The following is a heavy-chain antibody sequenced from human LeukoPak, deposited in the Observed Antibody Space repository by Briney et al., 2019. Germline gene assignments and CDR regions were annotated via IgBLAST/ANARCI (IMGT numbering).Heavy chain of an antibody. J-gene: IGHJ4*02. V-gene: IGHV4-38-2*02. CDR1: GYSISSGYY. CDR3: ARAASAATRGFDY. Sequence: SETLSLTCTVSGYSISSGYYWGWIRQPPGKGLEWIGSIYHSENTYYNPSLKSRLTISVDTSKNQFSLKLTSVTAADTAVYYCARAASAATRGFDYWGQGTLVTVSS. D-gene: IGHD2-15*01. CDR2: IYHSENT.